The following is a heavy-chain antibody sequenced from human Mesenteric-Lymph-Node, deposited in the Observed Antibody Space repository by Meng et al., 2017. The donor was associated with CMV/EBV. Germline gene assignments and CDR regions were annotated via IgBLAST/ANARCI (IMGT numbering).Heavy chain of an antibody. J-gene: IGHJ6*02. CDR1: GYTFTGYY. CDR3: ARDDTYRYYYAMDV. D-gene: IGHD3-16*02. Sequence: ASVKVSCKASGYTFTGYYMHWVRQAPGQGLEWMGWINPNSGGTNYAQKFQGRVTMTRDTSISTAYMELSRLRSDDTAVYYCARDDTYRYYYAMDVWGQGTTVTVSS. V-gene: IGHV1-2*02. CDR2: INPNSGGT.